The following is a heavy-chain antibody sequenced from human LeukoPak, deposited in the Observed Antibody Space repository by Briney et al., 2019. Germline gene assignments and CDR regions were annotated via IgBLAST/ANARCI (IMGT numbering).Heavy chain of an antibody. D-gene: IGHD6-13*01. J-gene: IGHJ4*02. V-gene: IGHV3-9*01. Sequence: GGSLRLSCAASGFTFDDYAMHWVRQAPGKGLEWVSGISWNSGSIGYADSVKGRFTISRDNAKNSLYLQMSSLRAEDTAVYYCARDGGSSWYFDYWGQGTLVTVSS. CDR1: GFTFDDYA. CDR2: ISWNSGSI. CDR3: ARDGGSSWYFDY.